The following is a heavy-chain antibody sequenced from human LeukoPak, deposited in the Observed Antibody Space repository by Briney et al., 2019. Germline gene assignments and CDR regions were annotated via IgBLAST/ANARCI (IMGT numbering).Heavy chain of an antibody. J-gene: IGHJ4*02. D-gene: IGHD1-26*01. CDR1: GYTFSGHY. V-gene: IGHV1-2*06. Sequence: ASVKVSCKASGYTFSGHYLHWVRQAPGQGLEWMGRINPNTGVTQYTENFQGRVTMTGDTSISTAYMDLRSLRSDDTAVYYCARAPKWELLPDYFDYWGQGTLVTVSS. CDR2: INPNTGVT. CDR3: ARAPKWELLPDYFDY.